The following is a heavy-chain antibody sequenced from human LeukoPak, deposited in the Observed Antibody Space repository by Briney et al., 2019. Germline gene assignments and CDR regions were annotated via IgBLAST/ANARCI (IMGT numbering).Heavy chain of an antibody. CDR1: GFTFSSYS. Sequence: QTGGSLRLSCAASGFTFSSYSMNWVRQAPGKGLEWVSYISSSSSTIYYADSVKGRFTISRDNAKNSLYLQMNSLRAEDTAVYYCARDRARYYYDSSGETPWGQGTLVTVSS. CDR2: ISSSSSTI. D-gene: IGHD3-22*01. V-gene: IGHV3-48*04. CDR3: ARDRARYYYDSSGETP. J-gene: IGHJ5*02.